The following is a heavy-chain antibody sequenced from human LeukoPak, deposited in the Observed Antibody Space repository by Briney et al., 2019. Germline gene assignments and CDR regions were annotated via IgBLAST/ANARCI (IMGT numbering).Heavy chain of an antibody. CDR2: ISYDGSNK. J-gene: IGHJ4*02. D-gene: IGHD6-19*01. CDR3: AKSTAVAGTFDY. CDR1: GGSISSYY. Sequence: LSLTCTVSGGSISSYYWSWIRQAPGKGLEWVAVISYDGSNKYYADSVKGRFTISRDNSKNTLYLQMNSLRAEDTAVYYCAKSTAVAGTFDYWGQGTLVTVSS. V-gene: IGHV3-30*18.